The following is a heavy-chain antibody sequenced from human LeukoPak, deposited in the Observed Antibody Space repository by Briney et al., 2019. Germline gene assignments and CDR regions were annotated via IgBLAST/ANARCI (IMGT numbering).Heavy chain of an antibody. D-gene: IGHD2-21*01. CDR3: ARNSLFRTKGDCYTLLDY. V-gene: IGHV3-7*01. Sequence: GGSLSLSCALSHYTLSNCCMTGVRQTPEKGLEGVANIKHDGSEKYYVDSVKGRFTVSRDNAENSLSLRMNSLRAEDTAVYYCARNSLFRTKGDCYTLLDYWGQGTLVTVSS. CDR2: IKHDGSEK. J-gene: IGHJ4*02. CDR1: HYTLSNCC.